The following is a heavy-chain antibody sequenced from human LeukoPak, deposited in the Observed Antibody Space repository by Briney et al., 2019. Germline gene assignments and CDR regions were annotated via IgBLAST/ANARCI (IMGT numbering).Heavy chain of an antibody. Sequence: PGGSLRLSCAASGFTFSNYGMSWVRQAPGKGLEWVSSISGSGADIYYAESVKGRFTISRDNAKNSLYLQMNSLRAEDTAVYYCARASGYSGGWGQGTLVTVSS. CDR2: ISGSGADI. CDR1: GFTFSNYG. J-gene: IGHJ4*02. V-gene: IGHV3-21*01. D-gene: IGHD5-12*01. CDR3: ARASGYSGG.